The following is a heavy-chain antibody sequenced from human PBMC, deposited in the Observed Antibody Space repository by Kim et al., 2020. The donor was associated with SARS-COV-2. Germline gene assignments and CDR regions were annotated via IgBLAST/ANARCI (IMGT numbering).Heavy chain of an antibody. V-gene: IGHV1-46*01. Sequence: ASVKVSCKASGYTFTSYYMHWVRQAPGQGLEWMGIINPSGGSTSYAQKFQGRVTMTRDTSTSTVYMELSSLRSEDTAVYYCARERIVVVVAGGGGVFDPWGQGTLVTVSS. CDR1: GYTFTSYY. CDR3: ARERIVVVVAGGGGVFDP. CDR2: INPSGGST. D-gene: IGHD2-15*01. J-gene: IGHJ5*02.